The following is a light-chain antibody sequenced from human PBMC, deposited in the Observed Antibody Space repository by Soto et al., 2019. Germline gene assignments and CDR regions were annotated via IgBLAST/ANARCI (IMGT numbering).Light chain of an antibody. Sequence: EIVMTQSPATLSVSPGERATLSCRASQSVSSNLAWYQQKPGQAPRLLIYGASTRATSIPARFSGSGSGTEFTLTISSLQSEDFAVYYCQQYNNWPPLTFGGGTKVKIK. CDR1: QSVSSN. J-gene: IGKJ4*01. CDR2: GAS. CDR3: QQYNNWPPLT. V-gene: IGKV3-15*01.